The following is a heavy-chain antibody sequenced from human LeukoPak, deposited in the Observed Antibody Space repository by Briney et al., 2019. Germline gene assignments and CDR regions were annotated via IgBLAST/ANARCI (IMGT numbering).Heavy chain of an antibody. D-gene: IGHD3-22*01. CDR1: GFTFSSYW. CDR3: ASLDSSGYYSDLG. J-gene: IGHJ4*02. V-gene: IGHV3-7*03. CDR2: IKQDGSEK. Sequence: PGGSLRLSCAASGFTFSSYWMSWVRQAPGKGLEWVANIKQDGSEKYYVDSVKGRFTISRDNAKNSLYLQMNSLRAKDTAVYYCASLDSSGYYSDLGWGQGTLVTVSS.